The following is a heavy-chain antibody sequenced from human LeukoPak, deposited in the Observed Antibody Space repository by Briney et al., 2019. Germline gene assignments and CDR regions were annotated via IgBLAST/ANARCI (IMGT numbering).Heavy chain of an antibody. V-gene: IGHV3-7*05. D-gene: IGHD1-26*01. CDR1: GFTFSSYW. Sequence: PGGSLRLSCAASGFTFSSYWMSWVRQAPGKGLEWVANIKQDGSEKYYVDSVKGRFTISRDNAKSSLYLQMNSLRAEDTAVYYCARDRGWELPSDAFDIWGQGTMVTVSS. CDR3: ARDRGWELPSDAFDI. CDR2: IKQDGSEK. J-gene: IGHJ3*02.